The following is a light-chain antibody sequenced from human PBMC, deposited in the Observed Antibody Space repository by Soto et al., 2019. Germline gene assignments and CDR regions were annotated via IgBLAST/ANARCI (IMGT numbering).Light chain of an antibody. CDR1: NSDVGSYNR. Sequence: SALTQPPSVSGSPGQSVTISCSGTNSDVGSYNRVSWYQQPPGTAPKLVIYEVTNRPSGVPDRFSGSKSGNTASLTISGLQAEDEADYYCCSWTSTSTYVFGTGTEVTVL. CDR3: CSWTSTSTYV. J-gene: IGLJ1*01. V-gene: IGLV2-18*02. CDR2: EVT.